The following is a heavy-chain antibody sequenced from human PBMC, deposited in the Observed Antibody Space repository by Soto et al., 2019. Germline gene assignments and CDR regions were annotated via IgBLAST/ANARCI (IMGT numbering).Heavy chain of an antibody. CDR2: IWYDGSNK. CDR1: GFTFSSYG. V-gene: IGHV3-33*01. D-gene: IGHD3-3*01. J-gene: IGHJ6*02. Sequence: GGSLRLSCAASGFTFSSYGIHWVRQAPGKGLEWVAVIWYDGSNKYYADSVKGRFTISRDNSKNTLYLQMNSLRAEDTSVYYCARQGGIFGVVYYYGMDVWGQGTTVTVSS. CDR3: ARQGGIFGVVYYYGMDV.